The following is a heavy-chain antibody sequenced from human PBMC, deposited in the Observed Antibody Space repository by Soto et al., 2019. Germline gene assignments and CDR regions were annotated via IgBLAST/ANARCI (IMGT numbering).Heavy chain of an antibody. CDR3: ARDPPFGDCSGGRCYYEIVGGMDV. Sequence: QVQLVQSGAEVKKPGSSVKVSCKASGGTFSSYAISWVRQAPGQGLEWMGGIIPIFGTANYAQKFQGRVTITADKSTSTAYMELSSLRSEDTAVYYCARDPPFGDCSGGRCYYEIVGGMDVWGQGTTVTVSS. V-gene: IGHV1-69*06. CDR2: IIPIFGTA. J-gene: IGHJ6*02. D-gene: IGHD2-15*01. CDR1: GGTFSSYA.